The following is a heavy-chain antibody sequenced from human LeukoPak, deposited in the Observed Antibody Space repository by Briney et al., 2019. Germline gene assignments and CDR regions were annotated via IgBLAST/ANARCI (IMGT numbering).Heavy chain of an antibody. CDR3: ARESESSGWYDY. CDR2: ISGDGGST. J-gene: IGHJ4*02. D-gene: IGHD6-19*01. V-gene: IGHV3-43*02. CDR1: GFTFDDYA. Sequence: GGSLRLSCATSGFTFDDYAIHWVRQAPGKGLEWVSLISGDGGSTFYADSVKGRFTISRDNSKNSLYLQMNSLRSDDTALYYCARESESSGWYDYWGQGTLVTVSS.